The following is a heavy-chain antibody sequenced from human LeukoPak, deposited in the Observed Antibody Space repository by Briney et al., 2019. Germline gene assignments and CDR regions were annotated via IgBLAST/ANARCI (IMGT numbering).Heavy chain of an antibody. Sequence: GWSLRLSCAASGFTFGTYGMHWVRQAPGRGLEWVAFIRYGGSDKYYADSVKGRFTISRDNSKNTLSLQMNSLRVDDTAVYYCGRALEGSSGWFGEEFEFWGQGTPVTVSS. V-gene: IGHV3-30*02. J-gene: IGHJ4*02. CDR2: IRYGGSDK. CDR3: GRALEGSSGWFGEEFEF. CDR1: GFTFGTYG. D-gene: IGHD6-19*01.